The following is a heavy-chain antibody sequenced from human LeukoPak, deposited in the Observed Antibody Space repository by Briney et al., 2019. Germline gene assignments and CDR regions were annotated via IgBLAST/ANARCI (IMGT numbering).Heavy chain of an antibody. V-gene: IGHV4-34*01. J-gene: IGHJ4*02. CDR1: GLTFSSYS. Sequence: PGGSLRLSCAASGLTFSSYSMNWVRQPPGKGLEWIGEITPSGSTNYSPSLKSRVSISIDTSKKKLSLRLTSVTAADSAVYYCASSFYYDSRDYWGQGTLVTVSS. CDR2: ITPSGST. CDR3: ASSFYYDSRDY. D-gene: IGHD3-22*01.